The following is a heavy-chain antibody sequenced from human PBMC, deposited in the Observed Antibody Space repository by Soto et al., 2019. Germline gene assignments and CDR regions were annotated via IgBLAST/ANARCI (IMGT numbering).Heavy chain of an antibody. CDR3: ARDTPERPYYYYGMDV. J-gene: IGHJ6*02. Sequence: PSEALSLTCSFSGGSVSSGSYYWSWIRPPPGKGLGWIGYIYYSGSTNYNPSLKSRVTISVDTSKNQFSLKLSSVTAADTAVYYCARDTPERPYYYYGMDVWGQGTAVPVYS. CDR1: GGSVSSGSYY. CDR2: IYYSGST. D-gene: IGHD1-1*01. V-gene: IGHV4-61*01.